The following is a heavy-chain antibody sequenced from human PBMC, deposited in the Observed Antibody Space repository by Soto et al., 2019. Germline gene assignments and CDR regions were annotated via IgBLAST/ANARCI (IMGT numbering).Heavy chain of an antibody. CDR3: ARDSDYGWSYFDY. J-gene: IGHJ4*02. V-gene: IGHV4-59*01. CDR1: YGSISRYY. D-gene: IGHD3-10*01. Sequence: QVQLQESGPGLVKPSETLSLTCTVSYGSISRYYWSWIRQPPGKGLEWIAYIHYTGSTNYNPSLKSRVTISVDTSKNQFSLKLSSVTAADTAVYYCARDSDYGWSYFDYRGQGTLVTVSS. CDR2: IHYTGST.